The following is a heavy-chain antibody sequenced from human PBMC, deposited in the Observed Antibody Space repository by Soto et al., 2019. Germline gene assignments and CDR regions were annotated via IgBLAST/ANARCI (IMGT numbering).Heavy chain of an antibody. D-gene: IGHD3-22*01. Sequence: GVSLILSCAASGFTFSSYAMSWVRQAPGKGLEWVSAISGSGGSTYYADSVKGRFTISRDNSKNTLYLQMNSLRAEDTAVYYCAKVPYYYDSSGYYPPNDYWGQGTLVTVSS. J-gene: IGHJ4*02. CDR3: AKVPYYYDSSGYYPPNDY. CDR1: GFTFSSYA. V-gene: IGHV3-23*01. CDR2: ISGSGGST.